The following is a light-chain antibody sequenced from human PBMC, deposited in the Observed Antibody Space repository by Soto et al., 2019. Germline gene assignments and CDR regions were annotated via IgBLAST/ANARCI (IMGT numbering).Light chain of an antibody. CDR3: QQYNNWPPWT. J-gene: IGKJ1*01. CDR1: QSVSSN. V-gene: IGKV3-15*01. CDR2: GAS. Sequence: EIVMTQSPATLSVSPGERATLSCRASQSVSSNLAWYQQKPGQAPRLLIFGASTRATGIPARFSGSGSGTEFTLIISSLQSEDFAAYYCQQYNNWPPWTFGQGTKVDI.